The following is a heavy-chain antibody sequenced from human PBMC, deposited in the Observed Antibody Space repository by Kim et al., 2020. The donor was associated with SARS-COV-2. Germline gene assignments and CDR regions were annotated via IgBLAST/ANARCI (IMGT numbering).Heavy chain of an antibody. Sequence: GGSLRLSCAASGFTFSSYWMSWVRQAPGKGLEWVANIKQDGSEKYYVDSVKGRFTISRDNAKNSLYLQMNSLRAEDTAVYYCAREGGDIVVVPAAISVYYYGMDVWGQGTTVTVSS. CDR2: IKQDGSEK. V-gene: IGHV3-7*03. J-gene: IGHJ6*02. CDR3: AREGGDIVVVPAAISVYYYGMDV. CDR1: GFTFSSYW. D-gene: IGHD2-2*01.